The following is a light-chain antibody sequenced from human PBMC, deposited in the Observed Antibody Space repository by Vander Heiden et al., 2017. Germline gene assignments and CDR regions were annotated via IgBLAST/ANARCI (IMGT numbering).Light chain of an antibody. J-gene: IGKJ4*01. CDR2: GAS. Sequence: ETVLTQSPGTLSLSPGERATLSCRASPSVGSSYLAWYQQKPGQAPRLLIYGASSRATGIPDRFSGSGSGTDFTLTISRLEPEDFAVYYCQQYGSSPRVTFGGGTKVEIK. V-gene: IGKV3-20*01. CDR3: QQYGSSPRVT. CDR1: PSVGSSY.